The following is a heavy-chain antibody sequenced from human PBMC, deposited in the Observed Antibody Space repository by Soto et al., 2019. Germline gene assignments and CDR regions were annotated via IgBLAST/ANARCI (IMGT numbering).Heavy chain of an antibody. V-gene: IGHV3-33*01. Sequence: QVQLVESGGGVVQPGRSLRLSCAASGFTFSSYGMHWVRQAPGKGLEWVAVIWYDGSNKYYADSMKGRFTISRDKHKNTLYLQMNSLRAEDTAVYYCARVNRLLWFGEFGSDFDYWGQGTLVTVSS. CDR3: ARVNRLLWFGEFGSDFDY. D-gene: IGHD3-10*01. CDR1: GFTFSSYG. J-gene: IGHJ4*02. CDR2: IWYDGSNK.